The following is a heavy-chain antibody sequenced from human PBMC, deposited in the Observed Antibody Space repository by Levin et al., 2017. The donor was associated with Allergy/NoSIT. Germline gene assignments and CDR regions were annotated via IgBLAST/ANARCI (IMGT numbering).Heavy chain of an antibody. CDR1: GGSISSSSYY. CDR2: IYYSGST. V-gene: IGHV4-39*01. J-gene: IGHJ4*02. Sequence: SETLSLTCSVSGGSISSSSYYWGWIRQPPGKGLEWIGSIYYSGSTYYNPSLRGRVTISVDTSEDQFSLKLTSVTAADTAVYFCAQTLYGDYVGGNDYWGQGTLVTVSS. CDR3: AQTLYGDYVGGNDY. D-gene: IGHD4-17*01.